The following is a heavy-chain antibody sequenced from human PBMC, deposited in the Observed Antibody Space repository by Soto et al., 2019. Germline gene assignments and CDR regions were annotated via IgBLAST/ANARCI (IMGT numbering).Heavy chain of an antibody. V-gene: IGHV4-31*03. D-gene: IGHD6-6*01. CDR1: GDSVNSAY. J-gene: IGHJ4*02. CDR2: IYHTGRT. CDR3: ARTDAYNSSFFDS. Sequence: QVQLQEMGPGLVKPSQTLTITCTVSGDSVNSAYWSWIRQLPGKGLEWMGNIYHTGRTFYNPSLKSRLAISIDTSKPLFSLKLRSVTASDTAVYYCARTDAYNSSFFDSWGQGPVVTVSS.